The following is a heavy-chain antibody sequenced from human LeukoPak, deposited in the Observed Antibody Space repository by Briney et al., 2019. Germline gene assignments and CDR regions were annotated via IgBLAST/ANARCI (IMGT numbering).Heavy chain of an antibody. V-gene: IGHV4-59*01. CDR2: IYGSGST. D-gene: IGHD6-6*01. CDR1: GGSIKSFY. Sequence: PSETLSLTCNVSGGSIKSFYWSWIRQPPGKGLEWIGYIYGSGSTNYNPSLKSRVTISVDTSKNQFSLRLNSVTAADTAVYYCARLFSSSSGRSFDIWGQGTIVTVSS. CDR3: ARLFSSSSGRSFDI. J-gene: IGHJ3*02.